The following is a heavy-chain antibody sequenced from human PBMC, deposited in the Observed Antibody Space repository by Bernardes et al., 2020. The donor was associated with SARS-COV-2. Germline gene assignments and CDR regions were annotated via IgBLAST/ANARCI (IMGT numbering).Heavy chain of an antibody. CDR2: IYHSGST. Sequence: SETLSLTCAVSGGSISSINWWSLVRQPPGKVLEWIGVIYHSGSTNYNPSLKSRVTISVDKSKNQFSLKLSSVTAADTAVYYCARRIAAVIPYYFDYWRQGTLVPVSS. J-gene: IGHJ4*02. CDR1: GGSISSINW. V-gene: IGHV4-4*02. D-gene: IGHD6-13*01. CDR3: ARRIAAVIPYYFDY.